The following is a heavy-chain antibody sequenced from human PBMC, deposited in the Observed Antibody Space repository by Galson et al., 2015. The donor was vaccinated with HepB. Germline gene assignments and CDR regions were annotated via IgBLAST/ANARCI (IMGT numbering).Heavy chain of an antibody. J-gene: IGHJ3*01. V-gene: IGHV4-59*01. CDR2: IHDSGNT. CDR3: ARDLQHKAFDV. Sequence: SETLSLTCTVSGASISSFYWSWIRQPPGKGLEWIGSIHDSGNTHYNPSLKSRVSMSIDTSKNKFSLRLNSVTAADTAVYYCARDLQHKAFDVWGQGELVIVSS. D-gene: IGHD2-21*01. CDR1: GASISSFY.